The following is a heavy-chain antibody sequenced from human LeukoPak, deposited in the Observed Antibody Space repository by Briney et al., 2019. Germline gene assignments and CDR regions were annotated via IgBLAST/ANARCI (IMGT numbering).Heavy chain of an antibody. J-gene: IGHJ5*02. V-gene: IGHV4-34*01. D-gene: IGHD3-10*01. CDR2: INHSGST. CDR3: ARRAYYYGSGSYGLFDP. Sequence: PSETLSLTCAVYGGSFSGYYWSWIRQPPGKGLDWIGEINHSGSTNYNPSLKSRVTISVDTSKNQFSLKLSSVTAADTAVYYCARRAYYYGSGSYGLFDPWGQGTLVTVSS. CDR1: GGSFSGYY.